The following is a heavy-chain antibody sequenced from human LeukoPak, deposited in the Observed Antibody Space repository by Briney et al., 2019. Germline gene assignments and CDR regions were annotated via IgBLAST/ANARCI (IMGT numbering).Heavy chain of an antibody. V-gene: IGHV4-59*08. CDR2: IYYSGST. Sequence: PSETLSLTCTVSGGSISSYYWSWIRQPPGKGLEWIGYIYYSGSTNYNPSLKSRVTISVDTSKNQFSLKLSSVTAADTAVYYCAGTSSSFFKPLNYYGMDVWGQGTTVTVS. CDR1: GGSISSYY. CDR3: AGTSSSFFKPLNYYGMDV. D-gene: IGHD6-6*01. J-gene: IGHJ6*02.